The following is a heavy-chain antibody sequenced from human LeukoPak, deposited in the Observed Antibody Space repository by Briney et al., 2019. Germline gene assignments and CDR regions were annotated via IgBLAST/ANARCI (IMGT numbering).Heavy chain of an antibody. Sequence: ASVKVSCKASGGTFSSHAISWVRQAPGQGLEWMGGIIPIFGTANYAQKFQGRVTITADESTSTAYMELSSLRSEDTAVYYCARDSDYGDLNDYWGQGTLVTVSS. V-gene: IGHV1-69*01. CDR2: IIPIFGTA. J-gene: IGHJ4*02. CDR1: GGTFSSHA. D-gene: IGHD4-17*01. CDR3: ARDSDYGDLNDY.